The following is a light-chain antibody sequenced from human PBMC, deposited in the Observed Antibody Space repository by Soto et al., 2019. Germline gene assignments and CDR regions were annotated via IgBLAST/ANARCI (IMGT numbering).Light chain of an antibody. CDR2: RAS. CDR3: QQYNNWPWT. Sequence: IVMTRSPATLSVSPGDRATLSSRASQSLSTNLAWYHQKPGQAPRLIIYRASTRATGIPARFSGSGSETEFTLTISSLQSEDSEVYYCQQYNNWPWTFGQGTKVDI. V-gene: IGKV3-15*01. CDR1: QSLSTN. J-gene: IGKJ1*01.